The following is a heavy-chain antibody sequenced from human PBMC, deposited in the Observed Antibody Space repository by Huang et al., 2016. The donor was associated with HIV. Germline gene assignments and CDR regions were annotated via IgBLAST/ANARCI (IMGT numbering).Heavy chain of an antibody. V-gene: IGHV3-30*18. Sequence: QVQLLESGGGVVQPGRSLRLSCAASGFTFSRYAMHWVRQAPGKGLEWVAFISYDGSTKYYADSVKGRFTISRDNSKNTLYLQRNSLRAADTAVYYCAKDALAVVTSYYVDYWGQGTLVTVSS. CDR3: AKDALAVVTSYYVDY. CDR2: ISYDGSTK. CDR1: GFTFSRYA. J-gene: IGHJ4*02. D-gene: IGHD3-16*01.